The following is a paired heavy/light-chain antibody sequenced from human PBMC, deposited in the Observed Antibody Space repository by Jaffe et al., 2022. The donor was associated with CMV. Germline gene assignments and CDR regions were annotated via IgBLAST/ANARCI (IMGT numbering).Heavy chain of an antibody. CDR1: GGSISSSSHL. J-gene: IGHJ5*02. CDR2: ISSSGST. V-gene: IGHV4-39*01. D-gene: IGHD2-15*01. Sequence: QLQLQESGPGLGKPSETLSLTCRVSGGSISSSSHLWGWVRQPPGKGLEWIGSISSSGSTYYNPSLKSRVTISVDTSKNQISLNLRSVTAADTAVYYCARQESPSGATSFLNWFDPWGQGTLVTVSS. CDR3: ARQESPSGATSFLNWFDP.
Light chain of an antibody. Sequence: SYELTQPPSVSVSPGQTASIPCSGDKVGDRYLSWYQQKPGQSPVVVIYEDDKRPSGIPERFSGYNSGNTATLTISGTQAMDEADYYCQAWDSSTGVFGTGTKVTVL. CDR1: KVGDRY. V-gene: IGLV3-1*01. J-gene: IGLJ1*01. CDR3: QAWDSSTGV. CDR2: EDD.